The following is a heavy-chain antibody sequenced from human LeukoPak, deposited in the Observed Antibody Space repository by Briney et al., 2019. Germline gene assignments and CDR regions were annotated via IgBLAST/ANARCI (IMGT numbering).Heavy chain of an antibody. CDR1: GFTVSSNY. D-gene: IGHD5-24*01. J-gene: IGHJ3*02. CDR3: ASERDGYNSGAFDI. Sequence: GGSLRLSCAASGFTVSSNYMSWVRQAPGKGLEWVSVIYSGGSTYYADSVKGRFTISRDNSKNTLYLQMNSLRAEDTAVYYCASERDGYNSGAFDIWGQGTMVTVSS. CDR2: IYSGGST. V-gene: IGHV3-66*01.